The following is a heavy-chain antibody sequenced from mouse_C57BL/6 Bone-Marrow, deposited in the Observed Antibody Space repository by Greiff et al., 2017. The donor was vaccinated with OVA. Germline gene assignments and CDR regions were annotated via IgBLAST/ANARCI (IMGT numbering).Heavy chain of an antibody. CDR3: TRERGFITTVVSYWYFDV. J-gene: IGHJ1*03. D-gene: IGHD1-1*01. Sequence: EVQRVESGEGLVKPGGSLKLSCAASGFTFSSYAMSWVRQTPEKRLEWVAYISSGGDYIYYADTVKGRFTISRDNARNTLYLQMSSLKSEDTAMYYCTRERGFITTVVSYWYFDVWGTGTTVTVSS. V-gene: IGHV5-9-1*02. CDR1: GFTFSSYA. CDR2: ISSGGDYI.